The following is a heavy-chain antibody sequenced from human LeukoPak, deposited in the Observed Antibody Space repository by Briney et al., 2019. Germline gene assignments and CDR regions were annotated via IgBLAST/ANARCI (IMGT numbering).Heavy chain of an antibody. D-gene: IGHD3-10*01. CDR2: IIPIFGTA. V-gene: IGHV1-69*05. J-gene: IGHJ4*02. Sequence: SVKVSCKASGGTFSGYAISWVRQAPGQGLEWMGGIIPIFGTANYAQKFQGRVTITTDESTSTAYMELSSLRSEDTAVYYCASGVYGSGSYGDYWGQGTLVTVSS. CDR3: ASGVYGSGSYGDY. CDR1: GGTFSGYA.